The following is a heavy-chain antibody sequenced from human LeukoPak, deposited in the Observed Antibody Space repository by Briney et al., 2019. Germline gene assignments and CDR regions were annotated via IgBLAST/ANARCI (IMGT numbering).Heavy chain of an antibody. V-gene: IGHV5-51*01. D-gene: IGHD2-2*01. Sequence: GESLKISCKGSGYSFTSYWIGWVRQMPGKGLEWMGIIYPGDPDTRYSPSFQGQVTISVDKSISTAYLQWSSLKASDTAMYYCARRQGCSSTSCPPDYWGQGTLVTVSP. CDR2: IYPGDPDT. CDR3: ARRQGCSSTSCPPDY. CDR1: GYSFTSYW. J-gene: IGHJ4*02.